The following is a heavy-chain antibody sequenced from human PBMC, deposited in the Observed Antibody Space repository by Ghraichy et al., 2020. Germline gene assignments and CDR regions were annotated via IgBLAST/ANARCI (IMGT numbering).Heavy chain of an antibody. D-gene: IGHD1-26*01. V-gene: IGHV4-59*01. CDR2: MYYSGGS. Sequence: SETLSLTCSVSGGSINNYFWSWIRQSPGKGLEWIGYMYYSGGSSYNPSLKSRVTISVDKSKNQFSLNLRSVTAADTAVYYCARGLQDMYSLLQGEDIGYGFYLDYWGQGILVTVSS. J-gene: IGHJ4*02. CDR1: GGSINNYF. CDR3: ARGLQDMYSLLQGEDIGYGFYLDY.